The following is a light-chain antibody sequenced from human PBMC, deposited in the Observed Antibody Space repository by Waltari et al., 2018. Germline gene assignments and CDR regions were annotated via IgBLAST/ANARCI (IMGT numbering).Light chain of an antibody. CDR3: MFWPNNVWV. CDR2: YKSDSEK. J-gene: IGLJ3*02. V-gene: IGLV5-37*01. Sequence: QPVLTQPPSSSASPGDSARLTCTLPSDINVGNFIIYWYQQKPGSPPRSLVYYKSDSEKVQGSGVPSRCSGSKEAAAKAGILLISGLQSEDEADYYCMFWPNNVWVFGGGTKLTVL. CDR1: SDINVGNFI.